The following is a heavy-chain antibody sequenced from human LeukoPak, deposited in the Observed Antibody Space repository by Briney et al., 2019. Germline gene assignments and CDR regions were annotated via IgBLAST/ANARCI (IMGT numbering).Heavy chain of an antibody. Sequence: SETLSLTCTVSGGSISSYYWSWIRQPPGKGLEWIGYIYYSGSTNYNPSLKSRVTISVDTSKNQFSLKLSSVTAADMAVYYCARAITLYGMDVWGQGTTVTVSS. J-gene: IGHJ6*02. CDR1: GGSISSYY. CDR3: ARAITLYGMDV. V-gene: IGHV4-59*01. CDR2: IYYSGST.